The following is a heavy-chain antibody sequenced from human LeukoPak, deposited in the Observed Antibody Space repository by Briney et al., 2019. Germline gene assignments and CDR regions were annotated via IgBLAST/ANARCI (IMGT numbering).Heavy chain of an antibody. CDR2: INHSGST. J-gene: IGHJ4*02. CDR3: ARGRITFGGVIVSGPRFDY. CDR1: GGSFSGYY. D-gene: IGHD3-16*02. V-gene: IGHV4-34*01. Sequence: SETLSLTCAVYGGSFSGYYWSWIRQPPGKGLEWIGEINHSGSTNYNPSLKSRVTISVDTSKNQFSLKLSSVTAVDTAVYYCARGRITFGGVIVSGPRFDYWGQGTLVTVSS.